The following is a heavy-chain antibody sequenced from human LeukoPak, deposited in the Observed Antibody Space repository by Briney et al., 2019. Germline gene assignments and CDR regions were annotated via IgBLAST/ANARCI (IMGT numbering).Heavy chain of an antibody. V-gene: IGHV4-39*01. CDR3: ARQRRSGDSGHPLT. CDR2: MFYRGST. Sequence: ASETLSLTCTVSGGSISSTSDYWGWIRQAPGKGLEWIGSMFYRGSTYFNASLRSRVTISVETSKNQFYLKLSSVTAAHTAVYYCARQRRSGDSGHPLTWGQGTLVTVSS. J-gene: IGHJ5*02. D-gene: IGHD3-10*01. CDR1: GGSISSTSDY.